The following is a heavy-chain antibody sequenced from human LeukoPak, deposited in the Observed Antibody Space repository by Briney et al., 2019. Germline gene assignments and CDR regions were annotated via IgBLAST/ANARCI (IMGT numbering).Heavy chain of an antibody. J-gene: IGHJ4*02. D-gene: IGHD1-26*01. Sequence: PGRSLTLSCVASGFTFTNAWMSWVRQPPGKGLEWVRRIKSKTDGGTTDFAAPVKGRFTISRDDSKNTLYLQMNSLKTEDTAVYYCTTAGTYWGQGTLVTVSS. CDR3: TTAGTY. CDR1: GFTFTNAW. V-gene: IGHV3-15*01. CDR2: IKSKTDGGTT.